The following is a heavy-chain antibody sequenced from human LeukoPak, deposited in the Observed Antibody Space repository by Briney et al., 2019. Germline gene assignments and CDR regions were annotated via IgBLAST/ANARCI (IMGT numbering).Heavy chain of an antibody. D-gene: IGHD2/OR15-2a*01. Sequence: PGGSLRLSCATSGFTFNNYNMNWVRQAPGRALEWVSSITSSDTYIFYADSVKGRFTISRDNAKNSLYLQMNSLRAEDTAVYYCARVGEYFQYFYMDVWGKGTTVTISS. CDR3: ARVGEYFQYFYMDV. V-gene: IGHV3-21*01. CDR2: ITSSDTYI. J-gene: IGHJ6*03. CDR1: GFTFNNYN.